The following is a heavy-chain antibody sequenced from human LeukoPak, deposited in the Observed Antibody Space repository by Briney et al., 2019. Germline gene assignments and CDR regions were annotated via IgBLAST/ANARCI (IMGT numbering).Heavy chain of an antibody. D-gene: IGHD6-13*01. CDR2: IYYSGST. CDR1: GGSISSYY. V-gene: IGHV4-59*08. Sequence: SETLSLTCTVSGGSISSYYWSWIRQPPGKGLEWIGYIYYSGSTNYNPSLKSRVTISVDTSKNQFSLKLSSVTAADTAVYYCARRYSSSWSLGYFDYWGQGTLVTVSS. J-gene: IGHJ4*02. CDR3: ARRYSSSWSLGYFDY.